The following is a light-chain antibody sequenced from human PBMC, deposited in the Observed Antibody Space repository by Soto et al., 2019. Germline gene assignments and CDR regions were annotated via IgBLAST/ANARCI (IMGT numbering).Light chain of an antibody. J-gene: IGKJ2*01. CDR2: LGS. CDR1: QSLLHSNGYNY. Sequence: DLVMTQSPLSLPVTPGEPASISCRSSQSLLHSNGYNYLDWYLQKPGQSPQLVIYLGSNRASGVPDRFSSSGSGTDFTLKVSRVEAEDVGVYYCMQALQTPYTFGQGTKLEIK. V-gene: IGKV2-28*01. CDR3: MQALQTPYT.